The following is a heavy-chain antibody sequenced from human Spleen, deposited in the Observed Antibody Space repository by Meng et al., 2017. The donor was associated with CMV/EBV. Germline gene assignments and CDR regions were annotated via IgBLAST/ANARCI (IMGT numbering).Heavy chain of an antibody. Sequence: LSLTCAASGFIVSNYYIIWVRQAPGKGLEWVSVMYSGGSTYNADSVKGRFTFSRDNSKNTLNLQMNSLRVEDTAVYYCAREGIVGAPGLDFWGQGTLVTVSS. CDR3: AREGIVGAPGLDF. CDR2: MYSGGST. J-gene: IGHJ4*02. D-gene: IGHD1-26*01. V-gene: IGHV3-53*01. CDR1: GFIVSNYY.